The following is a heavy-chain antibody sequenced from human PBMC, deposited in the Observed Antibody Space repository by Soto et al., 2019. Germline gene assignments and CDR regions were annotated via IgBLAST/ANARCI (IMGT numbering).Heavy chain of an antibody. CDR2: ISAYNGNT. Sequence: ASVKVSCKASGGTFSSYAISWVRQAPGQGLEWMGWISAYNGNTNYAQKLQGRVTMTTDTSTSTAYMELRSLRSDDTAVYYCARDVPYDFWSGYWDWFAPWARGTLVTVSS. D-gene: IGHD3-3*01. J-gene: IGHJ5*02. V-gene: IGHV1-18*01. CDR3: ARDVPYDFWSGYWDWFAP. CDR1: GGTFSSYA.